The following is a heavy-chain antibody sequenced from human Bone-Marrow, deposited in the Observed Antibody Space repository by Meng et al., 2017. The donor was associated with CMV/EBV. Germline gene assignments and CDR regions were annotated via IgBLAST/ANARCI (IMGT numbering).Heavy chain of an antibody. CDR3: ARDRNILTGYYYWYYYYGMDV. V-gene: IGHV1-46*01. CDR1: GYTFTSYY. D-gene: IGHD3-9*01. CDR2: INPSGGST. Sequence: ASVKVSCKASGYTFTSYYMHWVRQAPGQGLEWMGIINPSGGSTSYAQKFQGRVTMTRDTSTSTVYMELSSLRSEDTAVYYCARDRNILTGYYYWYYYYGMDVCGQGNTVTVSS. J-gene: IGHJ6*01.